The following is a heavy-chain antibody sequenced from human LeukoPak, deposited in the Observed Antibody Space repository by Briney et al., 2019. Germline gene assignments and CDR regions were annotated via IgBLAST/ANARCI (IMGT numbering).Heavy chain of an antibody. Sequence: PGGSLRLSCAASGFTFRTYSMNWVRQAPGKGLEWVSYISSSSSTIHYADSVRGRFTISRDNAKNSLYLQINSPRDEDTAVYYCARAFYGDYGMDVWGRGTTVTVSS. CDR2: ISSSSSTI. J-gene: IGHJ6*02. CDR3: ARAFYGDYGMDV. CDR1: GFTFRTYS. D-gene: IGHD4-17*01. V-gene: IGHV3-48*02.